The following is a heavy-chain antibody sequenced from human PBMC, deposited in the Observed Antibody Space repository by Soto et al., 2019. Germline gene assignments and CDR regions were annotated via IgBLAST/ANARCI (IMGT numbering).Heavy chain of an antibody. CDR2: VNHSGSA. CDR1: GGSLSAYY. D-gene: IGHD4-17*01. J-gene: IGHJ6*02. CDR3: ARVRMTTATFYYYYAMDV. Sequence: SETLSLTCAVYGGSLSAYYWSWIRQPPGKGLEWIGEVNHSGSANYNPSLKSRVTISIDTSKNQFSLKLSSVTAADTAVYYCARVRMTTATFYYYYAMDVWGQGTTVTVSS. V-gene: IGHV4-34*01.